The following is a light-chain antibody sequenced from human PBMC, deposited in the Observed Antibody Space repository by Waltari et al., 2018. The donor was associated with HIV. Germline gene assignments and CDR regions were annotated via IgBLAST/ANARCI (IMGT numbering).Light chain of an antibody. CDR2: SNN. CDR3: AAWDDSLNGVI. CDR1: SSNIGSNT. Sequence: QSVLTQPPSASGTPGQRVTMSCSGSSSNIGSNTVNWYQQLPGTAPKLLMYSNNQRPSGVPDRFSGSKSDTSASLAISGLQSEDEADYYCAAWDDSLNGVIFGGGTKLTVL. V-gene: IGLV1-44*01. J-gene: IGLJ2*01.